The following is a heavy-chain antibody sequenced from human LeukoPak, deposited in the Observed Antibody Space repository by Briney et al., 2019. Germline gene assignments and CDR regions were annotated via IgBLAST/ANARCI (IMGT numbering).Heavy chain of an antibody. CDR2: IDPTDSYT. CDR1: GYSFTTYW. Sequence: GKSLKISCKGSGYSFTTYWISWVRQMPGKGLEWMGRIDPTDSYTSYGPSFRGHVTMSADRSISTAYLQWSSLKASDTALYYCARQAVDYYYGMDVWGQGTTVTVSS. J-gene: IGHJ6*02. CDR3: ARQAVDYYYGMDV. D-gene: IGHD6-25*01. V-gene: IGHV5-10-1*01.